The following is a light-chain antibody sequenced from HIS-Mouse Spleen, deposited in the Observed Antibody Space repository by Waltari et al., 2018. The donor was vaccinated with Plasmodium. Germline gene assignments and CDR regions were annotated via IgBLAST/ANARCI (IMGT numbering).Light chain of an antibody. CDR1: SSAVGRYNL. V-gene: IGLV2-23*01. Sequence: QSALTQPASVSGSPGQSITISCTGTSSAVGRYNLVPWYQQHPGKAPKLMIYEGSKRPSGVSNRFSGSKSGNTASLTISGLQAEDEADYYCCSYAGSSTLVFGGGTKLTVL. CDR3: CSYAGSSTLV. CDR2: EGS. J-gene: IGLJ2*01.